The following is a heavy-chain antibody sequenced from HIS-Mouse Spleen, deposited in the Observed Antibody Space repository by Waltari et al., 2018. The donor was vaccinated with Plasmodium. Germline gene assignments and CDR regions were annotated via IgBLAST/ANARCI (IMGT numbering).Heavy chain of an antibody. CDR1: GGSFSGYY. Sequence: QVQLQQWGAGLLKPSETLSLTCAVYGGSFSGYYWSWIRQPPGKGLEWIGESNHSGSTNDNPSLKSRVTISVDTSKNQFSLKLRSVTAADTAVYYCARAPIRDAFDIWGQGTMVTVSS. CDR2: SNHSGST. D-gene: IGHD3-9*01. V-gene: IGHV4-34*01. J-gene: IGHJ3*02. CDR3: ARAPIRDAFDI.